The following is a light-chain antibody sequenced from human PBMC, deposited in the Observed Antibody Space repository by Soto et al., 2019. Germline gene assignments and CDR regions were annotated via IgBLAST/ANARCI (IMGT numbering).Light chain of an antibody. CDR3: QQYYHWPRT. CDR2: GAS. CDR1: QSVSSN. Sequence: EIVMTQSPATLSVSPGERATLSCRASQSVSSNLAWYQQKPGQAPRLLIYGASTRATGIPARFSGSGSGTEFTLTISGLQSEDFAVYYCQQYYHWPRTFGQGTKVDIK. J-gene: IGKJ1*01. V-gene: IGKV3-15*01.